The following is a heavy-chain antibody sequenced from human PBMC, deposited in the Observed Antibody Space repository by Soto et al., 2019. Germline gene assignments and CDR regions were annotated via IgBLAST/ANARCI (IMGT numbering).Heavy chain of an antibody. V-gene: IGHV3-23*01. CDR3: AKDLRGWLQLHGFDY. CDR1: GFTFSSYA. D-gene: IGHD5-18*01. CDR2: ISGSGGST. J-gene: IGHJ4*02. Sequence: EVQLLESGGGLVQPGGSLRVSCAASGFTFSSYAMSWVRQAPGKGLEWVSGISGSGGSTYYADSVKGRFTISRDNSKNTLYLQTNSLRAEDTAVYYCAKDLRGWLQLHGFDYWGQGTLVTVSS.